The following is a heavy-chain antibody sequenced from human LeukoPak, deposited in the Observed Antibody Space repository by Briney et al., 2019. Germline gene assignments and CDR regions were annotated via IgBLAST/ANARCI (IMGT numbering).Heavy chain of an antibody. J-gene: IGHJ4*02. V-gene: IGHV3-33*01. CDR2: MWYDGSNE. CDR3: ARPLVGAALDY. Sequence: GRSLRLSCAASGFTFSRYGMHWGRQAPGKGLEWVAVMWYDGSNEYYADSVKGRFTIYRDNSKNTLYLQMNSLRGDDTAVYYCARPLVGAALDYWGQGTLVTVSS. CDR1: GFTFSRYG. D-gene: IGHD1-26*01.